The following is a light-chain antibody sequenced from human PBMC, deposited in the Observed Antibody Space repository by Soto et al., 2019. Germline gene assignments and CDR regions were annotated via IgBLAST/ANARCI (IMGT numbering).Light chain of an antibody. CDR3: QQFSSYPLT. Sequence: EIVLIQSPATLSLSPGERATLSCRASQSVSSYLAWYQQKPGQAPRLLIYDASSRATGIPARFSGGGSGTDFTLTISRLEPEDFAVYYCQQFSSYPLTFGGGTKVDIK. CDR2: DAS. J-gene: IGKJ4*01. V-gene: IGKV3-11*01. CDR1: QSVSSY.